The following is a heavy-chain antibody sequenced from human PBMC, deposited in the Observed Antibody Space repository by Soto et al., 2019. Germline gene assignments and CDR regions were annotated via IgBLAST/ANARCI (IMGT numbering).Heavy chain of an antibody. V-gene: IGHV4-39*07. CDR1: GDSITSNSYF. CDR3: ARRYSSAFDI. CDR2: IYYSGST. Sequence: SETLSLTCTVSGDSITSNSYFWAWTRQPPGKGLEWIGSIYYSGSTYYNPSLKSRVTISVDTSKNQFSLKLSSVTAADTAVYYCARRYSSAFDIWGQGTMVTVSS. D-gene: IGHD6-13*01. J-gene: IGHJ3*02.